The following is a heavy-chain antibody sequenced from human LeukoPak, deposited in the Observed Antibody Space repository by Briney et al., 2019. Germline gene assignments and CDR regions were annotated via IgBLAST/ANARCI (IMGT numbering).Heavy chain of an antibody. CDR3: ARGQYSYGHTSYFDY. Sequence: QPGGSLRLSCAASGFTFSNYAMSWIRQAPGKGLEWGSGFIVGGVSTYHAESVKGRFTISRDNSKNMLYLQMNSLRAEDTAVYYCARGQYSYGHTSYFDYWGQGALVTVSS. D-gene: IGHD5-18*01. V-gene: IGHV3-23*01. CDR1: GFTFSNYA. CDR2: FIVGGVST. J-gene: IGHJ4*02.